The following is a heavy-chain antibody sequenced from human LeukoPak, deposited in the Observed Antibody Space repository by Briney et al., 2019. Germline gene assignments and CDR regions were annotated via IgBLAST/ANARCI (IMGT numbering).Heavy chain of an antibody. Sequence: PSETLSLTCAVYGGSFSGYYWSWIRKPPGKGLEWIGEINHSGSTNYNPSLKSRVTISVDTSKNQFSLKLSSVTAADTAVYYCAKDPSKASWFGEDYWGQGTLVTVSS. CDR1: GGSFSGYY. V-gene: IGHV4-34*01. CDR2: INHSGST. D-gene: IGHD3-10*01. J-gene: IGHJ4*02. CDR3: AKDPSKASWFGEDY.